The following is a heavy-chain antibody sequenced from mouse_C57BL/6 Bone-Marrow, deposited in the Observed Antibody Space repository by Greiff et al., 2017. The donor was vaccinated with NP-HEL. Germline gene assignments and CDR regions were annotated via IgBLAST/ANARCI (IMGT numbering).Heavy chain of an antibody. CDR3: ASSYYSNYFFAY. V-gene: IGHV2-2*01. Sequence: QVQLKQSGPGLVQPSQSLSITCTVSGFSLTSYGVHWVRQSPGKGLEWLGVIWSGGSTDYNAAFISRLSISKDNSKSQVFFKMNSLQADDTAIYYCASSYYSNYFFAYWGQGTLVTVSA. CDR2: IWSGGST. CDR1: GFSLTSYG. J-gene: IGHJ3*01. D-gene: IGHD2-5*01.